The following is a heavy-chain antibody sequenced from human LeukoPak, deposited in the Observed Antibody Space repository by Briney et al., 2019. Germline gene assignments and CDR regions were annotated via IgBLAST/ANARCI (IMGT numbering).Heavy chain of an antibody. D-gene: IGHD1-1*01. Sequence: PSETLSLTCTVSGGSISSYYWSWIRQPPGKGLEWIGYIYYSGSTNYNPSLKSRVTISVDTSKNQFSLKLSSVTAADTAVYYCARDERNPHYYYYYMDVWGKGTTVTVSS. CDR2: IYYSGST. V-gene: IGHV4-59*01. CDR1: GGSISSYY. J-gene: IGHJ6*03. CDR3: ARDERNPHYYYYYMDV.